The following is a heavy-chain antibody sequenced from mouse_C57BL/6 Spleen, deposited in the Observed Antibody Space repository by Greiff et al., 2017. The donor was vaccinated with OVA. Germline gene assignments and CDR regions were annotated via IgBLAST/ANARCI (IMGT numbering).Heavy chain of an antibody. J-gene: IGHJ2*01. CDR1: GYSITSGYY. CDR3: ARDGSTHFDY. CDR2: ISYDGSN. Sequence: EVQLQESGPGLVKPSQSLSLTCSVTGYSITSGYYWNWIRQFPGNKLEWMGYISYDGSNNYNPSLKNRISITRDTSKNQFFLKLNSVTTEDTATYYCARDGSTHFDYWGQGTTLTVSS. D-gene: IGHD1-1*01. V-gene: IGHV3-6*01.